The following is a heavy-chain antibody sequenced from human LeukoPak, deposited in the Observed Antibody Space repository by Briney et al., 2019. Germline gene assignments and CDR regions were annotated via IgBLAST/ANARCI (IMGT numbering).Heavy chain of an antibody. Sequence: SETLSLTCTVSGGSISSYYWSWIRQPPGKGLEWIGYIHTSGSTNYNPSLKSRVTISVDTSKNQFSLKLSSVTAADTAVYYCARLWYYYDSSGYAYYMDVWGKGTMVTVSS. J-gene: IGHJ6*03. D-gene: IGHD3-22*01. V-gene: IGHV4-4*09. CDR3: ARLWYYYDSSGYAYYMDV. CDR2: IHTSGST. CDR1: GGSISSYY.